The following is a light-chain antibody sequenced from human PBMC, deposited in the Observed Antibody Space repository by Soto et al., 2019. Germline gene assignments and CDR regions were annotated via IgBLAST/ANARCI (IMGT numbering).Light chain of an antibody. J-gene: IGLJ1*01. CDR2: EVS. CDR1: SSDVGGYNY. CDR3: NSYTSSTAYV. Sequence: SALTQPGSVSGSPGQSITISCTGTSSDVGGYNYVSWYQLHPGKAPKLIIYEVSNRPSGVSNRFSGSKSGNTASLTISGLQAEDEADYYCNSYTSSTAYVFGTGTKVTVL. V-gene: IGLV2-14*01.